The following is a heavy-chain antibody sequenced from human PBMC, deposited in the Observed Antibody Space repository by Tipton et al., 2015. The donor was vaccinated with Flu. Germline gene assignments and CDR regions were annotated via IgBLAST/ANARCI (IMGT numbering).Heavy chain of an antibody. V-gene: IGHV3-53*01. CDR2: IYSGGST. CDR1: GASFSGYY. CDR3: ARDRRAEAGTEYYFDY. Sequence: LSLTCAVYGASFSGYYWSWVRQAPGKGLEWVSVIYSGGSTYYADSVKGRFTISRDNSKNTLYLEMNSLRAEDTAVYYCARDRRAEAGTEYYFDYWGQGTLVTVSS. D-gene: IGHD6-13*01. J-gene: IGHJ4*02.